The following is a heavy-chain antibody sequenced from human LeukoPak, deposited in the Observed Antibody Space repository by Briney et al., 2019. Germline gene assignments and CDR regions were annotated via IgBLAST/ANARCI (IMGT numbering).Heavy chain of an antibody. Sequence: SETLSLTCTVYGDSLSRSSWSWIRQSPGGGLEWIGYMFYGGTTNHNPSLKGRVTMSMVTSKDLFSLSLSSVTAADTAVYFCVRHWVHDFGGSDWYFDLWGRGTLVTVSS. V-gene: IGHV4-59*08. J-gene: IGHJ2*01. D-gene: IGHD4-23*01. CDR1: GDSLSRSS. CDR3: VRHWVHDFGGSDWYFDL. CDR2: MFYGGTT.